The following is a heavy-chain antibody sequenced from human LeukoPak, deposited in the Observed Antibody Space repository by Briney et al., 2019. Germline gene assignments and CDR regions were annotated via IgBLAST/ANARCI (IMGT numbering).Heavy chain of an antibody. CDR2: MSGDATST. V-gene: IGHV3-23*01. CDR3: AKRGSGSSWYSSDS. Sequence: PGGSLRLSCAASGFTFSSFAMNWVRQAPGKGLEWVSTMSGDATSTYYADSVKGRFTISRDNSKNTLFLQMNRLRAEETAVYYCAKRGSGSSWYSSDSWGQGTLVTVSS. J-gene: IGHJ4*02. CDR1: GFTFSSFA. D-gene: IGHD6-13*01.